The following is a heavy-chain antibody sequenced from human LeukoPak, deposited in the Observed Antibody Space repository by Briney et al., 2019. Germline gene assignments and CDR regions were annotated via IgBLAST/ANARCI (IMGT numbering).Heavy chain of an antibody. CDR1: GFTFSSYA. CDR2: ISGSGGST. D-gene: IGHD5-18*01. Sequence: GGSLRLSCAASGFTFSSYAMSWVRQAPGKGLEWVSAISGSGGSTYYADSVKGRYTISRDNSKNTLYLQMNSLRAEDTAVYYCARGGGGYSYGPDYFDYWGQGTLVTVSS. V-gene: IGHV3-23*01. J-gene: IGHJ4*02. CDR3: ARGGGGYSYGPDYFDY.